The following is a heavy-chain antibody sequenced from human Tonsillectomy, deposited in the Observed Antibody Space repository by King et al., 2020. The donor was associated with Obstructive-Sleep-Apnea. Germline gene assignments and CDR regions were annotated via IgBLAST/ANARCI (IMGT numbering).Heavy chain of an antibody. CDR3: ATGVFWAVPFDY. CDR1: GFTFTRHW. CDR2: IKQDGSEQ. Sequence: VQLVESGGGLVQPGGSLRLSCAASGFTFTRHWMSWVRQVPGKGLEWVANIKQDGSEQYYMDSVKGRFTISRDNAKDSLFLQLNSLRAEDTAVYYCATGVFWAVPFDYWGQGTLVTVSS. D-gene: IGHD6-13*01. V-gene: IGHV3-7*01. J-gene: IGHJ4*02.